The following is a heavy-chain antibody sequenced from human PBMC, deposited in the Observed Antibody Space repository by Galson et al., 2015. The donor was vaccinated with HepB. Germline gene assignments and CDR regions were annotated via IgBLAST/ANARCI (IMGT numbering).Heavy chain of an antibody. Sequence: ETLSLTCAAYGGSFSGFYWSWVRQTAKKGLEWIGEIDHSGTAHYSPSLRSRVTISIDTSKNQFSLSLISVTAADTAVYFCARFHGISITGQFDYWGQGILVTVSS. CDR2: IDHSGTA. CDR1: GGSFSGFY. J-gene: IGHJ4*02. CDR3: ARFHGISITGQFDY. D-gene: IGHD3-3*01. V-gene: IGHV4-34*01.